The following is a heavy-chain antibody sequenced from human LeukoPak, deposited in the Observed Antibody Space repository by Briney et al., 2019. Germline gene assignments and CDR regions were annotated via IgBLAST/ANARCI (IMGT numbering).Heavy chain of an antibody. J-gene: IGHJ4*02. V-gene: IGHV4-39*07. Sequence: SETLSLTCTVSGGSISSSSYYWGWIRQPPGKGLEWIGSIYYSGSTCYNPSLKSRVTISVDTSKNQFSLKLSSVTAADTAVYYCARDRNRGYSSGWYPFDYWGQGTLVTVSS. D-gene: IGHD6-19*01. CDR2: IYYSGST. CDR1: GGSISSSSYY. CDR3: ARDRNRGYSSGWYPFDY.